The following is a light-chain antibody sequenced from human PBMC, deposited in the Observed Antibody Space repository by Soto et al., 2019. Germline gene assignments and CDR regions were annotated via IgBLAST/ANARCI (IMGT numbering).Light chain of an antibody. J-gene: IGKJ4*01. Sequence: DIQMTQSPSSLSASVGDRVTITCRASQGISSYLAWYQQKPGKAPNLLIYAASTLQSGVPSRFSGGGSGTDFTLTISSLQPEDFATYYCQQLSSYPLTFGGGTKVDIK. CDR1: QGISSY. V-gene: IGKV1-9*01. CDR2: AAS. CDR3: QQLSSYPLT.